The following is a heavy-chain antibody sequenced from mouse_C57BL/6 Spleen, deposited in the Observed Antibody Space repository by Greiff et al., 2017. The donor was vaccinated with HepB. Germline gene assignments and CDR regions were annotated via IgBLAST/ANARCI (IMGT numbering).Heavy chain of an antibody. D-gene: IGHD1-1*01. Sequence: QVQLQQPGAELVMPGASVKLSCKASGYTFTSYWMHWVKQRPGQGLEWIGELDPSDSYTNSNQKFKGKSTLTVAKSSSTTYMRLSSLTSADSAVYYCERNYGSSHAMDYWGQGTSDTDAS. V-gene: IGHV1-69*01. CDR3: ERNYGSSHAMDY. CDR1: GYTFTSYW. CDR2: LDPSDSYT. J-gene: IGHJ4*01.